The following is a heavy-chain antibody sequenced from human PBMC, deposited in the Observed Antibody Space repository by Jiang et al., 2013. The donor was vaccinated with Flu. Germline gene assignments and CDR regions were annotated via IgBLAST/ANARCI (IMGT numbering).Heavy chain of an antibody. V-gene: IGHV6-1*01. Sequence: SQTLSLTCAISGDSVSSNSAAWNWIRQSPSRGLEWLGRTYYRSKWYNDYAVSVKSRITINPDTSKNQFSLQLNSVTPEDTAVYYCARVLGYCSSTSCYGQGMDVWGKGTTATVSS. CDR1: GDSVSSNSAA. D-gene: IGHD2-2*01. J-gene: IGHJ6*04. CDR3: ARVLGYCSSTSCYGQGMDV. CDR2: TYYRSKWYN.